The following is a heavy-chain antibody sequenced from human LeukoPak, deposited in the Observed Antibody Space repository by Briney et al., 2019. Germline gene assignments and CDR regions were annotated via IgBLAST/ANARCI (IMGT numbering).Heavy chain of an antibody. CDR1: GFTFSNYW. J-gene: IGHJ4*02. V-gene: IGHV3-23*01. D-gene: IGHD3-22*01. Sequence: GGSLRLSCGASGFTFSNYWMSWVRQAPGKGLEWVSGISGSGDNTYYADSVKGRFTISRDNSKNTLYVQVNSLGTEDTAAYYCAKGSYYDSSGSFYFDYWGQGTLVTVSS. CDR2: ISGSGDNT. CDR3: AKGSYYDSSGSFYFDY.